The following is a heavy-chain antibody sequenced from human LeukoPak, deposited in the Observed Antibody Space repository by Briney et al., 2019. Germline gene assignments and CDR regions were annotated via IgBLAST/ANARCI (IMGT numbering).Heavy chain of an antibody. CDR3: AREGGPYRPLDY. CDR1: GGSLSSSSYY. J-gene: IGHJ4*02. CDR2: IYYSGTS. V-gene: IGHV4-39*02. Sequence: SETLSLTCTVSGGSLSSSSYYWDWIRQPPGKGLEWIATIYYSGTSYYNPSLKSRVTMSIDKSKNQLSLKLTSVTAADTAVYYCAREGGPYRPLDYSGQGTLVTVAS.